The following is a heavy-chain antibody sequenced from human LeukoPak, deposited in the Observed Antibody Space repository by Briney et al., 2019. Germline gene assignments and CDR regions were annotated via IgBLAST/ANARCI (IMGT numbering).Heavy chain of an antibody. CDR3: ARFGGVRPWYFDL. CDR2: IYSAGST. V-gene: IGHV3-53*01. J-gene: IGHJ2*01. CDR1: GFTVSSNY. Sequence: GGSLRLSCAASGFTVSSNYMNWVRQAPGKGLEWVSIIYSAGSTYYTDSVKGRFTISRDNSKNTLYLQMNSLRAQDTAVYYCARFGGVRPWYFDLWGRGTLVTVPS. D-gene: IGHD4-23*01.